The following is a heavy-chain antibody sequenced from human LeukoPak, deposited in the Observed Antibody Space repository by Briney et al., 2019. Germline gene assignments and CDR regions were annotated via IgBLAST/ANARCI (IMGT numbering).Heavy chain of an antibody. J-gene: IGHJ3*02. CDR1: GYSISSGYY. D-gene: IGHD3-22*01. V-gene: IGHV4-38-2*02. CDR2: IYHSGST. CDR3: ARDQRYYDSSGYYYYAFDI. Sequence: SETLSLTCTVSGYSISSGYYWGWIRQPPGKGLEWIGSIYHSGSTYYNPSLKSRVTISVDTSKNQFSLKLSSVTAADTAVYYCARDQRYYDSSGYYYYAFDIWGQGTMVTVSS.